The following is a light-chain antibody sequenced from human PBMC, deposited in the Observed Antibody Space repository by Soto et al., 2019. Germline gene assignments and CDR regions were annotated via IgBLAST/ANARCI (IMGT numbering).Light chain of an antibody. CDR1: QSLVYTGGNTY. CDR2: KVS. J-gene: IGKJ1*01. CDR3: LLGTRGQSWT. Sequence: VVMNQSPLSLPVALGQPASISCRSSQSLVYTGGNTYLSRFQQRPGQPPRRLIYKVSNRDSGVPDRFSGRESGPDFPLTISRVEAEDVGVHYCLLGTRGQSWTFGQGTKVEIK. V-gene: IGKV2-30*01.